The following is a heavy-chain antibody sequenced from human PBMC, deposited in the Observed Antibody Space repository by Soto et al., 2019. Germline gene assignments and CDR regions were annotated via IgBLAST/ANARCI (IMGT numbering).Heavy chain of an antibody. D-gene: IGHD3-3*01. CDR2: INHSGST. CDR1: GGSFSGYY. Sequence: PSETLSLTCAVYGGSFSGYYWSSIRQPPGKGLEWNGEINHSGSTNYNPSLKSRVTISVDTSKHPFSLQLSSVPAADTAVYYCASSYYDFWSGFNSGHWGQGTLVTAS. V-gene: IGHV4-34*01. J-gene: IGHJ1*01. CDR3: ASSYYDFWSGFNSGH.